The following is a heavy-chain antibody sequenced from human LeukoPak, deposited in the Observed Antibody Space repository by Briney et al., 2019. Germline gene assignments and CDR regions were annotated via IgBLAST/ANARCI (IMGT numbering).Heavy chain of an antibody. D-gene: IGHD2-2*01. V-gene: IGHV1-2*02. CDR1: GYTFTGYY. CDR2: INPNSGGT. J-gene: IGHJ5*02. CDR3: AKDIVVVPAATDWFDP. Sequence: ASVKVTCKAAGYTFTGYYMHWVRQAPGQGLEWMGWINPNSGGTNYAQKFQGRVTMTRDTSISTAYMELSRLRSDDTAVYYCAKDIVVVPAATDWFDPWGQETLVTVSS.